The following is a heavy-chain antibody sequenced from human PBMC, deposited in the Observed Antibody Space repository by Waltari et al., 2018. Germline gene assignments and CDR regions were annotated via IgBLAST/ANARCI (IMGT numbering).Heavy chain of an antibody. CDR2: ISSSSSYI. D-gene: IGHD4-17*01. CDR3: ARGAPYGDYGDAFDI. Sequence: EVQLVESGGGLVKPGGSLRLSCAASGFTFSSYSMNWVRQAPGKGLEWVSSISSSSSYIYYADSVKGRFTISRDNAKNSLYLQMNSLRSEDTAVYYCARGAPYGDYGDAFDIWGQGTMVTVSS. V-gene: IGHV3-21*04. CDR1: GFTFSSYS. J-gene: IGHJ3*02.